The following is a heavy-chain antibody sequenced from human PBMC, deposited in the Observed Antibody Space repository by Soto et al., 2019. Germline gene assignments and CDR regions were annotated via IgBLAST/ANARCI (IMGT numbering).Heavy chain of an antibody. D-gene: IGHD3-22*01. J-gene: IGHJ4*02. V-gene: IGHV3-15*07. Sequence: EVQLVESGGGLVKPGGSLRLSCAVSGFTFSNAWMNWVRQAPGKGLEWVGRIKSKTDGGATDYAAPVKGRFTISRDDSKHTLYLQMNSLKTEDTAVYYCTTEGPYYYDSSGYYYNSSWDYWGQGTLVTVSS. CDR2: IKSKTDGGAT. CDR1: GFTFSNAW. CDR3: TTEGPYYYDSSGYYYNSSWDY.